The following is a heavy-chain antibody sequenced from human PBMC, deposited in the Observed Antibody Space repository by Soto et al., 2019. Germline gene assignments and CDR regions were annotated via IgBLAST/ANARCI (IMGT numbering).Heavy chain of an antibody. Sequence: SETLSLTCTVSGGSISSSSYYWGWIRQPPGKGLEWIGSIYYSGSTYYNPSLKSRVTISVDTSKNQFSLKLSSVTAADTAVYYCLGVVVPAATPGEDYYYYYYMDVWGKGTTVTVSS. J-gene: IGHJ6*03. CDR2: IYYSGST. CDR1: GGSISSSSYY. V-gene: IGHV4-39*01. D-gene: IGHD2-2*01. CDR3: LGVVVPAATPGEDYYYYYYMDV.